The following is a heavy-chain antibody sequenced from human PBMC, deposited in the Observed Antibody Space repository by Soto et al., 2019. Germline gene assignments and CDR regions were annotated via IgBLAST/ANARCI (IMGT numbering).Heavy chain of an antibody. V-gene: IGHV3-21*01. CDR2: ISSSSSYI. CDR3: ARDYLAYYDYVWGSYRTPSLGFGY. Sequence: GGSLTLSCAASGFTFSSYSMNWVRQAPGKGLEWVSSISSSSSYIYYADSVKGRFTISRDNAKNSLYLQMNSLRAEDTAVYYCARDYLAYYDYVWGSYRTPSLGFGYWGQGTLVTVSS. D-gene: IGHD3-16*02. J-gene: IGHJ4*02. CDR1: GFTFSSYS.